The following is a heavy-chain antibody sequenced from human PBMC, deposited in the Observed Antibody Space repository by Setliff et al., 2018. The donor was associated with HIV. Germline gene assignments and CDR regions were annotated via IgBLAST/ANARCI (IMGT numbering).Heavy chain of an antibody. V-gene: IGHV4-4*09. CDR2: VYASGET. Sequence: SETLSLTCTVSGDSISSYSWNWIRQPPGRGLEWIGYVYASGETNYNPSLKSRVTMSTDTSRNQFFLNLNYATAADTAVYFCARRAVQDGTVTSSNWFESWGQGTLVTVSS. J-gene: IGHJ5*01. CDR1: GDSISSYS. CDR3: ARRAVQDGTVTSSNWFES. D-gene: IGHD1-7*01.